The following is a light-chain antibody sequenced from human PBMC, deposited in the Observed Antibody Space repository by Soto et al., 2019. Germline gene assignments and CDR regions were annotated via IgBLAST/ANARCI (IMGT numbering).Light chain of an antibody. J-gene: IGKJ3*01. Sequence: IQMTQSPSSVSASVGDRVTITCRASQGISSWLAWYQQKPGTAPKLPIYTASRLQSGVPSRFSGGGSGTNFTLTINSLQPEDFATYFCQQANSFPFTFGPGTKVDIK. CDR3: QQANSFPFT. CDR2: TAS. V-gene: IGKV1-12*01. CDR1: QGISSW.